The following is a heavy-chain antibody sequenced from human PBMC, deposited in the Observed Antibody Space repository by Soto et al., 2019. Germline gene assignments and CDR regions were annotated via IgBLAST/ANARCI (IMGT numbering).Heavy chain of an antibody. CDR1: GGSFSGYY. CDR3: ARGRLLCQLLFSVPQYGIDA. CDR2: INHSGST. D-gene: IGHD2-2*01. V-gene: IGHV4-34*01. J-gene: IGHJ5*02. Sequence: PSETLSLTCAVYGGSFSGYYWSWIRQPPGKGLEWIGEINHSGSTNYNPSLKSRVTISVDTSKNQFSLKLSSVTAADTAVYYCARGRLLCQLLFSVPQYGIDAWGQGTPVTVSS.